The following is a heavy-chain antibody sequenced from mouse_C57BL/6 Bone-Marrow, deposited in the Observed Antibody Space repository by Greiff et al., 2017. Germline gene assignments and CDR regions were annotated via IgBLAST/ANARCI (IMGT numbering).Heavy chain of an antibody. J-gene: IGHJ1*03. CDR3: ATTYYYGSSYPHWYFDV. CDR1: GFTFSDYG. Sequence: EVQLVESGGGLVKPGGSPKLSCAASGFTFSDYGMHWVRQAPEKGLEWVAYISSGSSTIYYADTVKGRFTISRDNAKNTLFLQMTSLRSEDTAMYYCATTYYYGSSYPHWYFDVWGTGTTVTVSS. V-gene: IGHV5-17*01. CDR2: ISSGSSTI. D-gene: IGHD1-1*01.